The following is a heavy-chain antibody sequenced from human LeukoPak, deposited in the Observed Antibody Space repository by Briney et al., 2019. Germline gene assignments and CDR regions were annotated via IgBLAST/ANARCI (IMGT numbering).Heavy chain of an antibody. Sequence: ASVKVSCKASGYTFTSYGISWVRQAPGQGLEWMGWISAYNGNTYYAQKLQGRVTMTTDTSTSTAYMELRSLRSDDTAVYYCARANFLYCSSTTCLFDYWGQGTLVTVSS. V-gene: IGHV1-18*01. J-gene: IGHJ4*02. CDR2: ISAYNGNT. CDR1: GYTFTSYG. D-gene: IGHD2-2*01. CDR3: ARANFLYCSSTTCLFDY.